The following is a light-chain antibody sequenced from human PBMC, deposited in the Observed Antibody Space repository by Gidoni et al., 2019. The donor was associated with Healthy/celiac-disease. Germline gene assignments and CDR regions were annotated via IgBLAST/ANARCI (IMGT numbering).Light chain of an antibody. V-gene: IGKV3-20*01. CDR3: QQYGSSPTT. Sequence: EIVLTQSPGTLSLSPGERATLSCRASQSVSSSYLAWYQQKPGQAPRLLIYGASSRATGIPDRFSGSGSGTDFTLTISRLEPEDFAVYYCQQYGSSPTTFXRXTKVEIK. CDR2: GAS. J-gene: IGKJ1*01. CDR1: QSVSSSY.